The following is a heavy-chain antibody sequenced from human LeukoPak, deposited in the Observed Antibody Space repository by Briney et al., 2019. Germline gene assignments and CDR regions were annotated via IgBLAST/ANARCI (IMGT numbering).Heavy chain of an antibody. Sequence: PGRSLRLSCAASGFSLSSYAMHWVRQAPGKGLEWVAVISYDGTNKYYADSVKGRFTISRDNSKNTLYLQMNSLRPEDTAVYYCARVDPNGVCYRAWGQGTLVTVSS. CDR2: ISYDGTNK. CDR3: ARVDPNGVCYRA. CDR1: GFSLSSYA. J-gene: IGHJ5*02. D-gene: IGHD2-8*01. V-gene: IGHV3-30-3*01.